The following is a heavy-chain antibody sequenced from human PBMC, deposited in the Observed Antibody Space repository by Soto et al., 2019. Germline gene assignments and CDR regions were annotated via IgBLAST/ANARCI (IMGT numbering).Heavy chain of an antibody. D-gene: IGHD3-10*01. CDR2: IHPSNGDSDT. V-gene: IGHV5-51*03. J-gene: IGHJ5*02. Sequence: GASVKVSCKASGYSFTGNSIHWVRQAPGQGLEWMGWIHPSNGDSDTRYSPSFQGQVTISADKSISTAYLQWSSLKASDTAMYYCATTRGSKVRFDPWGQGTLVTVSS. CDR1: GYSFTGNS. CDR3: ATTRGSKVRFDP.